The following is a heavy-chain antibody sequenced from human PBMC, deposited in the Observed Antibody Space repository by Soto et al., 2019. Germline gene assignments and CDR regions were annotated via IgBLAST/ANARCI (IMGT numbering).Heavy chain of an antibody. J-gene: IGHJ6*03. V-gene: IGHV2-70*11. CDR3: ARIRSSGAFYMDV. CDR1: GFSLSTSGMC. Sequence: PTLVNPTQTLTLTFTFSGFSLSTSGMCVSWIRQPPGKALEWLARIDWDDDKYYSTSLKTRLTISKDTSKNQVVLTMTNMDPVDTATYYCARIRSSGAFYMDVWGKGTTVTVSS. D-gene: IGHD1-26*01. CDR2: IDWDDDK.